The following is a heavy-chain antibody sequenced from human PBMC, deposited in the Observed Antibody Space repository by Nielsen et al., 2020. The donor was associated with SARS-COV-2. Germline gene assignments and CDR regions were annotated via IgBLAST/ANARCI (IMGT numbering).Heavy chain of an antibody. CDR3: ARAISVDIVATIVNYYYYSGMDV. Sequence: GGSLRLSCAASGFTFSSYGMHWVRQAPGKGLEWVAVIWYDGSNKYYADSVKGRFTISRDNSKNTLDLQMNSLRAEDTAVYYCARAISVDIVATIVNYYYYSGMDVWGQGTTVTVSS. CDR1: GFTFSSYG. J-gene: IGHJ6*02. CDR2: IWYDGSNK. V-gene: IGHV3-33*01. D-gene: IGHD5-12*01.